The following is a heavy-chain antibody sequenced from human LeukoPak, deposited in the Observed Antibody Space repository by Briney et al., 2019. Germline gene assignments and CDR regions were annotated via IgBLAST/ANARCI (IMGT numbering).Heavy chain of an antibody. D-gene: IGHD2-15*01. CDR2: IFYSGST. Sequence: PSETLSLTCTVSGGSISTSSYYWGWVRQPTGKGVEWIGSIFYSGSTYYNPSLKSRVTISVDTSRNQFSLRLGSVTAADAAVYYCARQPSLSYCSGGTCWFDIWGQGILVTVSS. CDR1: GGSISTSSYY. CDR3: ARQPSLSYCSGGTCWFDI. V-gene: IGHV4-39*01. J-gene: IGHJ5*02.